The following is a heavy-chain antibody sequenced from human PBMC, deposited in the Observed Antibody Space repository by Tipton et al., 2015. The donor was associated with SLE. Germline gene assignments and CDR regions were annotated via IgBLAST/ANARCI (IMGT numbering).Heavy chain of an antibody. Sequence: TLSLTCTVSGVSLSSHYWSWIRQSPGKGLEWIGYIHYSGTTNYNPSLRGRVTVSVDTSKNQFSLKLNSVTAADTAVYYCARGVRIAVVKGWYFDLWGRGTLVTVSS. D-gene: IGHD6-19*01. J-gene: IGHJ2*01. V-gene: IGHV4-59*11. CDR1: GVSLSSHY. CDR2: IHYSGTT. CDR3: ARGVRIAVVKGWYFDL.